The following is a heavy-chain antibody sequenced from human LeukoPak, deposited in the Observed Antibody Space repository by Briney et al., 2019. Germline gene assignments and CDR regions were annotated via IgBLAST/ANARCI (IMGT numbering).Heavy chain of an antibody. CDR3: AKDRYSSSWYGPYFDY. Sequence: PGGSLRLSCAASGFTFSSHGIHWVRQAPGKGLEWVAVISYDENNKYYADSVKGRFTISRDNSKNTLYLQMNSLRAEDTAVYYCAKDRYSSSWYGPYFDYWGQGTLVTVSS. CDR1: GFTFSSHG. J-gene: IGHJ4*02. V-gene: IGHV3-30*18. CDR2: ISYDENNK. D-gene: IGHD6-13*01.